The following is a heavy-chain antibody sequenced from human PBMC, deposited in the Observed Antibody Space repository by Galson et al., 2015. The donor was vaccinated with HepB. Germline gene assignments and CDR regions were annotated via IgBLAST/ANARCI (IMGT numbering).Heavy chain of an antibody. D-gene: IGHD2-2*01. CDR1: GFTFRSYA. J-gene: IGHJ6*02. V-gene: IGHV3-30*04. CDR3: ARDRPVPAATATQWRFYYYYYGMDV. CDR2: ISYDGSNK. Sequence: SLRLSCAASGFTFRSYAMHWVRQAPGKGLEWVAVISYDGSNKYYADSVKGRFTISRDNSKNTVYLQMNSLRAEDTAVYYCARDRPVPAATATQWRFYYYYYGMDVWGQGTTVTVSS.